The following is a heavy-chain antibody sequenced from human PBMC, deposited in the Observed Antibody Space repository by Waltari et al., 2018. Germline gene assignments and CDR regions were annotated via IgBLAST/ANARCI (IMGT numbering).Heavy chain of an antibody. Sequence: QVQLVQSGAAVKQPGSSVTVSCQASGGTFSRSAIRWVRQAPGQGLEWMGGIIPIFGTANYAQKFQGRVTITTDESTSTAYMELSSLRSEDTAVYYCARGTYYYSSYNWFDPWGQGTLVTVSS. CDR3: ARGTYYYSSYNWFDP. CDR2: IIPIFGTA. CDR1: GGTFSRSA. J-gene: IGHJ5*02. D-gene: IGHD3-22*01. V-gene: IGHV1-69*05.